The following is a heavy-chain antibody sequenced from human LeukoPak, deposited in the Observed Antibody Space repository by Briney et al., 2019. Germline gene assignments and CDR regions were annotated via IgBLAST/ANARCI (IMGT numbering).Heavy chain of an antibody. CDR2: INPNSGDT. D-gene: IGHD1-1*01. J-gene: IGHJ4*02. Sequence: ASVKVSCKASGYTFTGYYLHWVRQAPGQGLEWMGWINPNSGDTNYAQKFQGRVTMTRGTSISTAYMELSGLRSDDTAMYYCARGPRTYYFDYWGQGTLVTVSS. CDR3: ARGPRTYYFDY. V-gene: IGHV1-2*02. CDR1: GYTFTGYY.